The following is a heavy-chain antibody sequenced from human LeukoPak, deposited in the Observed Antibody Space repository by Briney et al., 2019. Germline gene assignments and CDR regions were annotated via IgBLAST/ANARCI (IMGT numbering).Heavy chain of an antibody. CDR2: ISYDGSNK. CDR1: GFTFSSYA. Sequence: GRSLRLSCAASGFTFSSYAMHWVRQAPGKGLEWVAVISYDGSNKYYADSVKGRFTISRDNSKNTLYLQMNSLRAEDTAVYYCASSAAALDYWGQGTPVTVSS. V-gene: IGHV3-30*01. J-gene: IGHJ4*02. D-gene: IGHD6-13*01. CDR3: ASSAAALDY.